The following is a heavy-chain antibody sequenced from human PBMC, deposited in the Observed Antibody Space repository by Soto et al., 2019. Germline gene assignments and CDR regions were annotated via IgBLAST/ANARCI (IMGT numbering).Heavy chain of an antibody. Sequence: SCKASGYTFTSYCMHWVRQAPGKGLEWVAVISYDGSNKHYADSVKGRFTISRDNSKNTLYLQMNSLRPEDTAVYYCARVFLRGLGNIAAVGTGYFDYWGRGPQVTVSS. CDR1: GYTFTSYC. CDR2: ISYDGSNK. D-gene: IGHD6-13*01. V-gene: IGHV3-30-3*01. J-gene: IGHJ4*02. CDR3: ARVFLRGLGNIAAVGTGYFDY.